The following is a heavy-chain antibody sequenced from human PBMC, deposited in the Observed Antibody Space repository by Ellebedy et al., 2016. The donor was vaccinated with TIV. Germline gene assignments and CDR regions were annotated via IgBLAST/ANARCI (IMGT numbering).Heavy chain of an antibody. CDR3: ASPYRGRFDY. CDR2: IKQDGSEK. Sequence: GGSLRLSXAASGFAFSNYWMSWVRQAPGKGLEWVANIKQDGSEKYYVDSVRGRFTISRDNAKSSLYLQMNSLRAEDTAVYYCASPYRGRFDYWGPGTLVTVSS. D-gene: IGHD3-16*01. CDR1: GFAFSNYW. J-gene: IGHJ4*02. V-gene: IGHV3-7*01.